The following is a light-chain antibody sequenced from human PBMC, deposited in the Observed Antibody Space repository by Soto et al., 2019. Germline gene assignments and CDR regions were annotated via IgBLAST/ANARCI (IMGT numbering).Light chain of an antibody. CDR3: AAWDASLSGTV. V-gene: IGLV1-47*01. CDR1: SSNIGSNY. J-gene: IGLJ2*01. CDR2: RNN. Sequence: QSVLTQPPSASGTPGQRVTISFSGSSSNIGSNYVYWYQQLPGTAPKLLIYRNNQRPSGVPDRFSGSKSDTSASLAISGLRSEDEADYYCAAWDASLSGTVFGGGTKLTVL.